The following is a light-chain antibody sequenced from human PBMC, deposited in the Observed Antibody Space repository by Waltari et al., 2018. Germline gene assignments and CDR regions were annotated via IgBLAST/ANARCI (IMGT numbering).Light chain of an antibody. CDR3: QQDANLPLT. CDR2: DAS. Sequence: SQLTQSPSSLSPSVADRVTITCQASQDIRNNLNWLQQKPAKAPQVLIFDASNSQAAVPSRFSGSGSGKDFVFTISSLQPEDIGTYFCQQDANLPLTFGGGTRVEIK. CDR1: QDIRNN. J-gene: IGKJ4*01. V-gene: IGKV1-33*01.